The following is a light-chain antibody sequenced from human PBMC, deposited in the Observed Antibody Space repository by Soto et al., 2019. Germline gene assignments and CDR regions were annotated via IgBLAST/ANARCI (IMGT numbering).Light chain of an antibody. J-gene: IGKJ1*01. V-gene: IGKV3-11*01. CDR2: DAS. Sequence: EIVLTQSPASLCLSPVESATLSCRANESVSIYISWYQQKRAQAPRLVIYDASNRATGIATRFSGSGSGTAFGLTISSLEPEDFAVYYCQQRSNWPGTTFGQGTRVELK. CDR1: ESVSIY. CDR3: QQRSNWPGTT.